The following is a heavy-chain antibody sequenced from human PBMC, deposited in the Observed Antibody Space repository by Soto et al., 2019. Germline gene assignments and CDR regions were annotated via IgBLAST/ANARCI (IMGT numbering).Heavy chain of an antibody. CDR2: IYSGETT. CDR3: AKEEDSGGYKGFSFDF. D-gene: IGHD3-22*01. J-gene: IGHJ4*02. CDR1: GFNVNSDY. V-gene: IGHV3-53*01. Sequence: EVQLVESGGGLIHPGGSLRLSCAASGFNVNSDYMNWVRQTPGKGLEWVASIYSGETTYYADSVRGRFTISSDKSKNTLYLQMNSLRAEDTAVYYCAKEEDSGGYKGFSFDFWGQGALVTVSS.